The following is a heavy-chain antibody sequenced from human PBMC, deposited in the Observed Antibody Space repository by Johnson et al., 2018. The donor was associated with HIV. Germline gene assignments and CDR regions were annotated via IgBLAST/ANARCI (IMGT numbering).Heavy chain of an antibody. J-gene: IGHJ3*02. CDR1: GFTFSSYW. CDR3: ARVGLTGAQTGDAFDI. D-gene: IGHD7-27*01. V-gene: IGHV3-7*05. Sequence: VQLVESGGGLVQPGGSLRLSCAASGFTFSSYWMSWVRQAPGKGLEWVANIKQGGSEKYFVDSLKGRFTISRDNSKNTLYLQMNSLRAEDTAVYYCARVGLTGAQTGDAFDIWGRDNGHRLF. CDR2: IKQGGSEK.